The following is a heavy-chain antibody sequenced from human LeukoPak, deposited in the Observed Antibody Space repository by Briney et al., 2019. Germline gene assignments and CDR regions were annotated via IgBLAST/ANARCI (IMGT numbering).Heavy chain of an antibody. V-gene: IGHV1-46*01. CDR1: GYTFTSYY. CDR2: INPSGGST. J-gene: IGHJ6*02. Sequence: ASVKVSCKASGYTFTSYYMHWVRQAPGQGLEWMGIINPSGGSTSYAQKFQGRVTMTRDTSTSTVYMELSSLRSEDTAVYYCARLPSPYCSSTSCYYYGMDVWGQGTTVTVSS. D-gene: IGHD2-2*01. CDR3: ARLPSPYCSSTSCYYYGMDV.